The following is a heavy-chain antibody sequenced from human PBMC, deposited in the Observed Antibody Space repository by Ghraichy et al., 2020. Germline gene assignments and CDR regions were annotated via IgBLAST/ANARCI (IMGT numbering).Heavy chain of an antibody. V-gene: IGHV3-53*01. J-gene: IGHJ5*02. CDR1: GFTVSNNY. D-gene: IGHD6-19*01. CDR3: ARGNVAVAGAPLS. Sequence: GGSLRLSCAASGFTVSNNYMSWVRQAPGKGLECVSVIYSGGTTYYADSVKGRFTISRDNSKNTLYLQMNSLRAEDTAVYYCARGNVAVAGAPLSWGQGTLVTVSS. CDR2: IYSGGTT.